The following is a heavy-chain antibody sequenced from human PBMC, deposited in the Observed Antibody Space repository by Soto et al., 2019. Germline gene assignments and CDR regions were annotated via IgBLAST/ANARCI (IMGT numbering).Heavy chain of an antibody. CDR2: ISSGENTI. Sequence: PGGSLRLSCTASGFTFSYYYMSWIRQSPGKGLEWLSYISSGENTIYYAASVQGRFTISRDNAKNSLYLQMNSLGAEDTAVYYCASGSSPFTYWGQGTLVTVSS. D-gene: IGHD6-6*01. CDR3: ASGSSPFTY. V-gene: IGHV3-11*01. CDR1: GFTFSYYY. J-gene: IGHJ4*02.